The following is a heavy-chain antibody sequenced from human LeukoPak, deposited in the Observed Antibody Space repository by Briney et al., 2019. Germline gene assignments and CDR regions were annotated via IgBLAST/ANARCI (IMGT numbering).Heavy chain of an antibody. CDR3: ARGDGDLDY. CDR1: GDSIYSYY. V-gene: IGHV4-59*01. CDR2: IYYSVNT. Sequence: PSETLSLTCTVSGDSIYSYYWSWIRQPPGKGLEWIGYIYYSVNTNYNPSLKSRVTISVDTSENQFSLKLSSVTAADTAVYYCARGDGDLDYWGQGTLVTVSS. D-gene: IGHD7-27*01. J-gene: IGHJ4*02.